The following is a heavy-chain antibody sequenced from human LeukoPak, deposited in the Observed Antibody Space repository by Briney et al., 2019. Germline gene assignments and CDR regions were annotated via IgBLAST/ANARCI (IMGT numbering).Heavy chain of an antibody. Sequence: GASVKVSCKASGYTFTDYYMHWVQQAPGKGLEWMGRVDPEDGETIYAEKFQGRVTITADTSTDTAYMELSSLRSEDTAVYYCATDIQWTVGATGHAFDIWGQGTMVTVSS. CDR3: ATDIQWTVGATGHAFDI. CDR2: VDPEDGET. CDR1: GYTFTDYY. D-gene: IGHD1-26*01. J-gene: IGHJ3*02. V-gene: IGHV1-69-2*01.